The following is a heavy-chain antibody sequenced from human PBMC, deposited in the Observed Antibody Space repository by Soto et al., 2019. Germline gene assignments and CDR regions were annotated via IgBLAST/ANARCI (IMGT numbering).Heavy chain of an antibody. V-gene: IGHV1-69*06. J-gene: IGHJ4*02. CDR1: GGTFSSYA. CDR3: ARAAMVRYYFDY. D-gene: IGHD3-10*01. Sequence: SVKVSCKASGGTFSSYAISWVRQAPGQGLEWMGGIIPIFGTANYAQKFQGRVTITADKSTSTAYMELSSLRSEDTAVYYCARAAMVRYYFDYWGQGTLVTVSS. CDR2: IIPIFGTA.